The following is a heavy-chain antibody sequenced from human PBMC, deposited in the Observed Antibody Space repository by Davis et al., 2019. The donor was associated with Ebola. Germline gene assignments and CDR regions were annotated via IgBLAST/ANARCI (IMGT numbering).Heavy chain of an antibody. CDR1: GFTFSSYE. D-gene: IGHD5-24*01. Sequence: GESLKISCAASGFTFSSYEMNWVRQAPGKGLEWVSYISSSGSTIYYADSVKGRFTISRDNSKNTLYLQMNSLRAEDTAVYYCARDPKPRRWLQSLSDYWGQGTLVTVSS. CDR3: ARDPKPRRWLQSLSDY. V-gene: IGHV3-48*03. J-gene: IGHJ4*02. CDR2: ISSSGSTI.